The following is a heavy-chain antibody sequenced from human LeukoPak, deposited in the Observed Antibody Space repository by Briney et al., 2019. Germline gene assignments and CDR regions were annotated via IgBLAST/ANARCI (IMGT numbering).Heavy chain of an antibody. CDR2: IWYDGSNK. CDR1: GFTFSSYD. V-gene: IGHV3-33*06. Sequence: VRSLRLSCAASGFTFSSYDMHWVRQAPGKGLEWVAVIWYDGSNKYYADSVKGRFTISRDNSKNTLYLQMNSLRAEDTAVYYCAKATTFDYGDYWYFDLWGRGTLVTVSS. CDR3: AKATTFDYGDYWYFDL. J-gene: IGHJ2*01. D-gene: IGHD4-17*01.